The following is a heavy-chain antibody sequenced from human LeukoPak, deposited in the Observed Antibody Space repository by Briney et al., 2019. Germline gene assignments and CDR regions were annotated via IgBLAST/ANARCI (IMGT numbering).Heavy chain of an antibody. CDR2: MSPSTGNT. CDR1: GQTFTSHD. CDR3: VGGAPNWGFDF. D-gene: IGHD7-27*01. Sequence: GASMKVSCKASGQTFTSHDMNWVRQATGQGFEWMAWMSPSTGNTGYAQKFQGRVTMTRYTSVSTAYMELSSLRSEDTAVYYCVGGAPNWGFDFWGQGTLVTVSS. V-gene: IGHV1-8*01. J-gene: IGHJ4*02.